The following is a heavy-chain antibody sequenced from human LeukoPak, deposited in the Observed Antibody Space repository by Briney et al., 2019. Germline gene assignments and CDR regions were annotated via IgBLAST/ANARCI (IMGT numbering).Heavy chain of an antibody. J-gene: IGHJ5*02. Sequence: SVKVSCKTSGGTFNNSAISWVRQAPGQGLEWLGGIMPLFGTAGYAQKFQGRVTITKDESTRTVYLGLTSLTSDDTAVYYCARDIHGDYGSGWFDPWGQGTLVSVSS. D-gene: IGHD4-17*01. CDR1: GGTFNNSA. CDR3: ARDIHGDYGSGWFDP. V-gene: IGHV1-69*05. CDR2: IMPLFGTA.